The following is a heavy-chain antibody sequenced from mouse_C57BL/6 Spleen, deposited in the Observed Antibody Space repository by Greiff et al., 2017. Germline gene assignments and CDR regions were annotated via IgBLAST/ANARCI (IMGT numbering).Heavy chain of an antibody. J-gene: IGHJ2*01. CDR2: IRLKSDNYAT. CDR3: TGPMTLDY. CDR1: GFTFSNYW. D-gene: IGHD2-13*01. Sequence: EVKLEESGGGLVQPGGSMKLSCVASGFTFSNYWMNWVRQSPEKGLEWVAQIRLKSDNYATHYAESVKGRFTISRDDSKSSVYLQMNNLRAEDTGIYYCTGPMTLDYWGQGTTLTVSS. V-gene: IGHV6-3*01.